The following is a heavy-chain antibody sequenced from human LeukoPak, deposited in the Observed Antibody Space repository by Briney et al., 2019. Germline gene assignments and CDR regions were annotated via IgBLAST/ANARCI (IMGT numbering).Heavy chain of an antibody. D-gene: IGHD6-13*01. CDR2: ISSSSSTI. V-gene: IGHV3-48*04. CDR1: GFTFSSYS. CDR3: ALIAAAGPYYFDY. Sequence: GGSLRLSCAASGFTFSSYSMNWVRQAPGKGLVWVSYISSSSSTIYYADSVKGRFTISRDNAKNSLYLQMNSLRAKDTAVYYCALIAAAGPYYFDYWGQGTLVTASS. J-gene: IGHJ4*02.